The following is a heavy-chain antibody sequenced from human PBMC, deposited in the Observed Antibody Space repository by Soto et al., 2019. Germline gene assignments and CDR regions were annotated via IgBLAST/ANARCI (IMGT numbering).Heavy chain of an antibody. CDR2: INHSGST. V-gene: IGHV4-34*01. CDR3: ARGQNV. J-gene: IGHJ6*04. CDR1: GGSFSGYY. Sequence: SETLSLTCAVYGGSFSGYYWSWVRQPPGKGLEWIGEINHSGSTNYNPSLKSRVTISVDTSKNQFSLKLSSVTAADTAVYYCARGQNVWGKGTTVTVSS.